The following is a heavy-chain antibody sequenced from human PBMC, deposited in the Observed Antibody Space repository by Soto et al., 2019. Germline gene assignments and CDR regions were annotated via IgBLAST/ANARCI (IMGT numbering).Heavy chain of an antibody. D-gene: IGHD3-9*01. Sequence: ASVKVSCKASGYTFTTYGISWVRRAPGQGLEWMGWISVYNGHTNYAQKLQGRVTMTTDTSTSTVYMELRNLRSDDTAVYYCARRDWNYDILTGYYDSAYFDYWGQGTLVTVSS. CDR2: ISVYNGHT. CDR3: ARRDWNYDILTGYYDSAYFDY. V-gene: IGHV1-18*01. CDR1: GYTFTTYG. J-gene: IGHJ4*02.